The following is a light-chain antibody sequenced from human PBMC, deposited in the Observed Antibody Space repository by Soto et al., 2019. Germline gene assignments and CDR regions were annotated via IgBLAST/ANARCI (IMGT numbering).Light chain of an antibody. V-gene: IGKV1-5*03. J-gene: IGKJ5*01. CDR2: KAS. CDR1: QSISSW. CDR3: QQYNSYLT. Sequence: DIQMTQSTSTLSASVGDRVTITCRASQSISSWLAWYQQKPGKAPKLLIYKASSLESGVPSRFSGSGSGTEFTLTISSLQPDDFATYYCQQYNSYLTFGQGTRLEIK.